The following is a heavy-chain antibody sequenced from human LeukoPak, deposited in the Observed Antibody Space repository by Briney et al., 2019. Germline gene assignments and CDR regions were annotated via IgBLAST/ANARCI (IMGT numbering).Heavy chain of an antibody. J-gene: IGHJ4*02. CDR2: INWNGGST. V-gene: IGHV3-20*04. CDR1: GFTFDDYG. D-gene: IGHD4-23*01. CDR3: ARDPTVVTPGVYYFDY. Sequence: SGGSLRLSCAASGFTFDDYGMSWVRQAPGKGLEWVSDINWNGGSTDYADSVKGRFTISRDNAKNSPYLQMNSLRAEDTAVYYCARDPTVVTPGVYYFDYWGQGTLVTVSS.